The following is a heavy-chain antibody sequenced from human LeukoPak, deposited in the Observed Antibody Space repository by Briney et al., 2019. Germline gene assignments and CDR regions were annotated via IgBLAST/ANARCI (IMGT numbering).Heavy chain of an antibody. CDR3: ARLNTFDY. CDR2: INHSGST. CDR1: GGSFSGYY. J-gene: IGHJ4*02. V-gene: IGHV4-34*01. Sequence: SETLSLTCAVYGGSFSGYYWSWIRQPPGKGLEWIGEINHSGSTNYNPSLKSRVTISVDTSKNQFSLKLSSVTAADTAVYYCARLNTFDYWGQGTLVTVSS. D-gene: IGHD2/OR15-2a*01.